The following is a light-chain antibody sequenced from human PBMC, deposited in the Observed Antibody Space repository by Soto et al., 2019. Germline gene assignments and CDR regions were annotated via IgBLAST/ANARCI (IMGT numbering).Light chain of an antibody. V-gene: IGKV1-39*01. CDR3: QQSYSTPRT. CDR1: QSISNY. CDR2: GAS. Sequence: DIQMTQSPSSLSASVGDRVTITCRASQSISNYLNWYQQKPGKAPKRLIYGASNLQSGVPSRFSGSGSGTDFTLTISSLQPEDFATYYCQQSYSTPRTFGQGTKVEIK. J-gene: IGKJ1*01.